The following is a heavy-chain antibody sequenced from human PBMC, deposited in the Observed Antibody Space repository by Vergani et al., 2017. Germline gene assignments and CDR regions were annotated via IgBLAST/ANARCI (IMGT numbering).Heavy chain of an antibody. J-gene: IGHJ4*02. V-gene: IGHV4-38-2*01. D-gene: IGHD3-10*01. CDR2: VHRNGNT. Sequence: QVDLQESGPGLVKSSETLSLNCAVSGYSVGSGYYWGWIRPPPGRGLEGFGCVHRNGNTYYTSSLRSRATISRDTSKNQFSLRLTSVTAADTAVYYCAGQNPYGSAHVDFWGRGVLVTVSA. CDR1: GYSVGSGYY. CDR3: AGQNPYGSAHVDF.